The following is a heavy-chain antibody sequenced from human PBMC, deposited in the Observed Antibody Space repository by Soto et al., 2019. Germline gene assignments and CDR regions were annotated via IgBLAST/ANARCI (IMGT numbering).Heavy chain of an antibody. CDR1: GYTFTSYD. J-gene: IGHJ6*03. CDR2: MNPNSGNT. CDR3: ARVELDSSSWYPEYYYYMDV. Sequence: ASVKVSCKASGYTFTSYDINWVRQATGQGLEWMGWMNPNSGNTGYAQKFQGRVTMTRNTSISTAYMELSSLRSEDTAVYYCARVELDSSSWYPEYYYYMDVWGKGTTVTV. D-gene: IGHD6-13*01. V-gene: IGHV1-8*01.